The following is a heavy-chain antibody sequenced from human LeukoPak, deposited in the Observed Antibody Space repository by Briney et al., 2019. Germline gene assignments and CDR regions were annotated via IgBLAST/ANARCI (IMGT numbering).Heavy chain of an antibody. J-gene: IGHJ5*02. CDR2: IIPIFGTT. D-gene: IGHD6-13*01. CDR1: GGTFINYA. Sequence: GASVNVSFKASGGTFINYAINWVRQAPGQGLEWMGGIIPIFGTTNYAQKFQGRVTISTDESTSTAYMELSSLRSEDTAVYYCARTIIAAAGSGFDPWGQGTLVTVSS. V-gene: IGHV1-69*05. CDR3: ARTIIAAAGSGFDP.